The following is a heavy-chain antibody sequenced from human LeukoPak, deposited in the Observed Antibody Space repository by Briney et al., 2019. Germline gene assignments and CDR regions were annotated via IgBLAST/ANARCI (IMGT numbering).Heavy chain of an antibody. CDR1: GYTFTSYG. CDR3: ARDHYYYDSSGCVGY. CDR2: ISAYNGNT. V-gene: IGHV1-18*01. J-gene: IGHJ4*02. Sequence: ASVKVSCKASGYTFTSYGISWVRQAPGQGLEWMGWISAYNGNTNYAQKLQGRVTMTTDTSTSTAYMELRSLRSNDTAVYYCARDHYYYDSSGCVGYWGQGTLVTVSS. D-gene: IGHD3-22*01.